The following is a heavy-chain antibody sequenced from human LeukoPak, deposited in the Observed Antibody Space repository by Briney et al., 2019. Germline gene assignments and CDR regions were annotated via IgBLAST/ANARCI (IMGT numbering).Heavy chain of an antibody. CDR3: ARASKYYDILTGYFTV. J-gene: IGHJ4*02. D-gene: IGHD3-9*01. V-gene: IGHV3-23*01. CDR1: GFTFSSYA. CDR2: ISGSGGST. Sequence: PGGSLRLSCAASGFTFSSYAMSWVRQAPGKGLEWVSAISGSGGSTYYADSVKGRFTISRDNSKNTLYLQMNSLRAEDTAVYYCARASKYYDILTGYFTVWGQGTLVTVSS.